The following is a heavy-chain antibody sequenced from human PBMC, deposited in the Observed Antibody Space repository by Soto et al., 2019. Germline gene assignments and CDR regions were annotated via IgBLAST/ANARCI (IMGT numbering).Heavy chain of an antibody. J-gene: IGHJ6*02. D-gene: IGHD3-9*01. CDR3: AREGDIYGMDV. CDR1: GGSISSGDYY. V-gene: IGHV4-30-4*01. CDR2: IYYSGST. Sequence: KPSETLSLTCTVSGGSISSGDYYWSWIRQPPGKGLEWIGYIYYSGSTYYNPSLKSRVTISVDTSKNQFSLKLSSVTAADTAVYYCAREGDIYGMDVWGQGTTVTVSS.